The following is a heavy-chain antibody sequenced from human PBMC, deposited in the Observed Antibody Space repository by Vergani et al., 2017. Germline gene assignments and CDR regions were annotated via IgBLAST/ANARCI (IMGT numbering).Heavy chain of an antibody. V-gene: IGHV3-11*01. CDR3: ARLSRDGYNFAGYYYYYYMDV. CDR1: GFTFSDHY. J-gene: IGHJ6*03. CDR2: ISSSGSTI. Sequence: QVQLVESGGGLVKPGGSLRLSCAASGFTFSDHYMSWIRQAPGKGLEWVSYISSSGSTIYYADSVKGRFTISRDNAKNSLYLQMNSLRAEDTAVYYCARLSRDGYNFAGYYYYYYMDVWGKGTTVTVSS. D-gene: IGHD5-24*01.